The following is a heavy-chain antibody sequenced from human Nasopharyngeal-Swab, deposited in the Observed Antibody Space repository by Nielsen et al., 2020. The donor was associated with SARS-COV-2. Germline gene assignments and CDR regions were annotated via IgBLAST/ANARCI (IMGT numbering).Heavy chain of an antibody. V-gene: IGHV4-34*01. D-gene: IGHD6-13*01. CDR1: GGYFSGYY. CDR3: ARGRGGYGSSWYGYYYYYMDV. Sequence: SETLSLTCAVYGGYFSGYYWSWIRQHPGKGLEWLGEINHSGSTNYNPSLKSRVTISVDTSKNQFSLKLSSVTAADTAVYYCARGRGGYGSSWYGYYYYYMDVWGKGTTVTVSS. J-gene: IGHJ6*03. CDR2: INHSGST.